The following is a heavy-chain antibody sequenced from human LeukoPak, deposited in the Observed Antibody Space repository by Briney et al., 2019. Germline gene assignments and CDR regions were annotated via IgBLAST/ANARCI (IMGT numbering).Heavy chain of an antibody. Sequence: WETLSLTCTVSGGSLSSYYWSWIRQPQAKGLELIGYIYYSGSTNYNPSIKSRLTISVDTSKNQFSLKLSSVTAADTDVYYCARDLGFCSSTSCYPWFAPWGQGTLVTVSS. V-gene: IGHV4-59*01. CDR2: IYYSGST. D-gene: IGHD2-2*01. J-gene: IGHJ5*02. CDR3: ARDLGFCSSTSCYPWFAP. CDR1: GGSLSSYY.